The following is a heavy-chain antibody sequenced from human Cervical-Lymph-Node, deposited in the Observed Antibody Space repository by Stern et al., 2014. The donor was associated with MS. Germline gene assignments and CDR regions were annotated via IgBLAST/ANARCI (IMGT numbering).Heavy chain of an antibody. D-gene: IGHD6-19*01. CDR1: GFAFSTYG. V-gene: IGHV3-30*03. Sequence: VQLVESGGGVDQPGTSLRVSCSPSGFAFSTYGMHWVRQAPGKGLEWVALISFDGAKTYYADSVKGRFTISRDNPKNTLYLQMKSLRGEDTAVYYCARGSDWYPLDYWGQGTLVTVSS. CDR2: ISFDGAKT. J-gene: IGHJ4*02. CDR3: ARGSDWYPLDY.